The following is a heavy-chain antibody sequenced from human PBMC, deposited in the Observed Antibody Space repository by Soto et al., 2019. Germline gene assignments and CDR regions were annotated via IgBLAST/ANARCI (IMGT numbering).Heavy chain of an antibody. CDR3: ARDGGTHSGGIDY. D-gene: IGHD1-26*01. CDR1: GGTFSSYS. V-gene: IGHV1-69*01. J-gene: IGHJ4*02. CDR2: IIPIFGTA. Sequence: QVQLVQSGAEVKKPGSSVKVSCNASGGTFSSYSITWVRQAPGQGLEWMGAIIPIFGTANYAQKFQGRVTITADEATSTAYMELSSLRSEDTAVYCCARDGGTHSGGIDYWGQGTLVTVSS.